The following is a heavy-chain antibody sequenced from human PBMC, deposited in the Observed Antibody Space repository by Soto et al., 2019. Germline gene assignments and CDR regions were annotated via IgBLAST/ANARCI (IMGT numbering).Heavy chain of an antibody. J-gene: IGHJ6*02. CDR2: ISAYNGNT. CDR3: AREGPAPYYSYGMDV. CDR1: GYSFTTYG. V-gene: IGHV1-18*01. Sequence: QVQLVQSGGEVKKPGASVKVSCKTSGYSFTTYGISWVRQAPGQGLEWMGWISAYNGNTNYAQKLQDRVTMTTDTSTRTAYRELRSLGSDDTAVYYCAREGPAPYYSYGMDVWGQGSTVTVSS.